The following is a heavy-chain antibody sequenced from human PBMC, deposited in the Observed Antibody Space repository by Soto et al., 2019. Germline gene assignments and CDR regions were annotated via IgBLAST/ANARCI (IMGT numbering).Heavy chain of an antibody. CDR2: ISAYNGNT. CDR3: ARDARGYSGYGDAFDI. Sequence: GASVKVSCKASGYTFTSYGISWVRQAPGQGLEWMGWISAYNGNTNYAQKLQGRVTMTTDTSTSTAYMELRSLRSDDTAVYYCARDARGYSGYGDAFDIRGQGTMVTVSS. J-gene: IGHJ3*02. V-gene: IGHV1-18*01. CDR1: GYTFTSYG. D-gene: IGHD5-12*01.